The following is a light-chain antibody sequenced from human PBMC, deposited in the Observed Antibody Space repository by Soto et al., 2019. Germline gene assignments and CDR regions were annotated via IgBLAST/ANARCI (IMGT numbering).Light chain of an antibody. Sequence: IVLTQSPSTLSLSPGERATLSCRASQSVSSYLAWYQQKPGQAPRLLIYDASNRATGIPVRFSGSGSGADYTLTISSLEPEDFAVYYCQQRSNLPWTFGQGTKVDI. CDR1: QSVSSY. CDR3: QQRSNLPWT. CDR2: DAS. V-gene: IGKV3-11*01. J-gene: IGKJ1*01.